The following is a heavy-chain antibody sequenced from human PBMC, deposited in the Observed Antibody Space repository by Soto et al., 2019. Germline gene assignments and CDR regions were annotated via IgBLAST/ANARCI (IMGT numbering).Heavy chain of an antibody. CDR3: ARSPGIAVAGTKNYYYYYGMDV. D-gene: IGHD6-19*01. CDR2: IYTSGST. CDR1: GGSISSYY. J-gene: IGHJ6*02. V-gene: IGHV4-4*07. Sequence: SETLSLTCTVSGGSISSYYWSWIRQPAGKGLEWIGRIYTSGSTNYNPSLKSRVTMSVDTSKNQFSLKLSSMTAADTAVYYCARSPGIAVAGTKNYYYYYGMDVWGQGTTVTVSS.